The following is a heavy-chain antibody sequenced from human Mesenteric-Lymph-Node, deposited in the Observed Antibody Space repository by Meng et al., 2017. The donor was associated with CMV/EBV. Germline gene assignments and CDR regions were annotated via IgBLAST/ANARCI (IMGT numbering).Heavy chain of an antibody. D-gene: IGHD3-22*01. Sequence: GFSFTTSYMHWVRQAHGQGLERMGVIKISTATTSIEQKLQGRVTMNRDTSTATVYMELNSLRSEDTAIYYCARGASGYYRNFQYWGQGTLVTVSS. V-gene: IGHV1-46*01. CDR2: IKISTATT. CDR3: ARGASGYYRNFQY. CDR1: GFSFTTSY. J-gene: IGHJ4*02.